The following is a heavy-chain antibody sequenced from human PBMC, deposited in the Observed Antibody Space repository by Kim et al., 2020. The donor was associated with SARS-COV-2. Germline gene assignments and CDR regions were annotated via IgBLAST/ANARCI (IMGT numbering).Heavy chain of an antibody. V-gene: IGHV4-59*08. J-gene: IGHJ3*02. CDR2: LYFSGCT. D-gene: IGHD7-27*01. Sequence: SETLSLTCTVSGGSISSYYWSWIRQPPGKGLEWIGYLYFSGCTNYNPSLKSRVTISVDTSKNQFSLKLSSVTAADTAVYYCARRGGTGDMLVAFDIWGQGTMVTVSS. CDR1: GGSISSYY. CDR3: ARRGGTGDMLVAFDI.